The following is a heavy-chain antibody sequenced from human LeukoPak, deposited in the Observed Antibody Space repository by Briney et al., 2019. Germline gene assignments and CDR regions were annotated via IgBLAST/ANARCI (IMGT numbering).Heavy chain of an antibody. Sequence: ASVKVSCKASGHTFTSYYMHWVRQAPGQGLEWVGIINASGSGTTYAQKFQGRVTMTRDTSTSTVYMELSSLRSEDTAVYYCARDPRGGSGTFDIWGQGTMVTVSS. CDR1: GHTFTSYY. CDR2: INASGSGT. V-gene: IGHV1-46*01. D-gene: IGHD3-10*01. CDR3: ARDPRGGSGTFDI. J-gene: IGHJ3*02.